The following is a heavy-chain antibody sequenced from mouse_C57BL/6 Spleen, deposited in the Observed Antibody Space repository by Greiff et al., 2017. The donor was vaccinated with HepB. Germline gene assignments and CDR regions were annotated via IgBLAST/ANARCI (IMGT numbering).Heavy chain of an antibody. D-gene: IGHD1-1*01. Sequence: VQLQQPGAELVRPGTSVKLSCKASGYTFTSYWMHWVKQRPGQGLEWIGVIDPSDSYTNYNQKFKGKATLTVDTSSSTAYMQLSSLTSEDSAVYYCARGDYYGSSLVWGTGTTVTVSS. CDR1: GYTFTSYW. CDR3: ARGDYYGSSLV. J-gene: IGHJ1*03. CDR2: IDPSDSYT. V-gene: IGHV1-59*01.